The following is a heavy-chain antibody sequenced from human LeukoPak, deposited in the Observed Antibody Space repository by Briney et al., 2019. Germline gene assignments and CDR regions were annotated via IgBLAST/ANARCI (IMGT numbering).Heavy chain of an antibody. Sequence: KPSETLSLTCTVSGGSISSSSYYWGWIRQPPGKGLEWIGSIHYSGSTYYNPSLKSRVTISVDTSKNQFSLKLSSVTAADTAVYYCARLRREVVTALFDYWGQGTLVTVSS. CDR3: ARLRREVVTALFDY. CDR1: GGSISSSSYY. J-gene: IGHJ4*02. D-gene: IGHD2-21*02. CDR2: IHYSGST. V-gene: IGHV4-39*01.